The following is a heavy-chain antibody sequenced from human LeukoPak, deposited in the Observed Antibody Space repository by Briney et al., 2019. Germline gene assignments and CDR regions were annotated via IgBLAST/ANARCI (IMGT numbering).Heavy chain of an antibody. CDR3: ARDRLGYCSGGSCYSAYDGFDI. J-gene: IGHJ3*02. D-gene: IGHD2-15*01. Sequence: GGSLRLSCAASGFTFRSYGMHWVRQAPGKGLEWVAVIWFDGSNKFYADSVKGRFTISRDNSKNTLYLQMNGLRAEDTAVYYCARDRLGYCSGGSCYSAYDGFDIWGQGTMVTVSS. CDR1: GFTFRSYG. V-gene: IGHV3-33*08. CDR2: IWFDGSNK.